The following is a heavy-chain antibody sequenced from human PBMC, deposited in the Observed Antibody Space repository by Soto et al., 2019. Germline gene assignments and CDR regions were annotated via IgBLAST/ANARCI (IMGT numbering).Heavy chain of an antibody. D-gene: IGHD1-7*01. CDR3: ARDFPNYGSAFDY. Sequence: QVQLVESGGGVVQPGRSLRLSCAASGFTFSSYGMHWVRQAPGKGLEWVAVIWYDGSNKYYAYSVKGRFTISRDNSKNTLYRQMNSLRAEDTAVYYCARDFPNYGSAFDYWGQGTLVTVSS. V-gene: IGHV3-33*01. J-gene: IGHJ4*02. CDR1: GFTFSSYG. CDR2: IWYDGSNK.